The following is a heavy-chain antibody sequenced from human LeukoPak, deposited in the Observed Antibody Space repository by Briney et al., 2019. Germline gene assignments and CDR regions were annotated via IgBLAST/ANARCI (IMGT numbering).Heavy chain of an antibody. J-gene: IGHJ4*02. CDR3: ARWGGSGYFDY. D-gene: IGHD3-16*01. CDR1: GFIFSSAW. Sequence: AGGSLRLSCAASGFIFSSAWMTWVRQAPGKGLEWLAVIWYDGSNKNYADSVKGRFSISRDNSENTLYLQMNSLRAEDTAVYYCARWGGSGYFDYWGQGTLVTVSS. CDR2: IWYDGSNK. V-gene: IGHV3-33*08.